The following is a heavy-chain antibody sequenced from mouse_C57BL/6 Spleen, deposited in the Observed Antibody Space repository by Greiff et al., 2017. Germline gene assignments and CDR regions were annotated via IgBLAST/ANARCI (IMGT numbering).Heavy chain of an antibody. J-gene: IGHJ4*01. D-gene: IGHD2-4*01. CDR2: INPNNGGT. Sequence: VQLQQSGPELVKPGASVKISCKASGYTFTDYYMNWVKQSHGKSLEWIGDINPNNGGTSYNQKFKGKATLTVDKSSSTAYMELRSLTSEDSAVYYCARTAKVDYDGGYYYAMDYWGQGTSVTVSS. V-gene: IGHV1-26*01. CDR1: GYTFTDYY. CDR3: ARTAKVDYDGGYYYAMDY.